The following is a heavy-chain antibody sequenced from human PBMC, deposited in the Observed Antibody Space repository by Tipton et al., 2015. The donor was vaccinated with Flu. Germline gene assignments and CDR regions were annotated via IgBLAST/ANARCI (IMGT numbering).Heavy chain of an antibody. V-gene: IGHV4-39*07. J-gene: IGHJ4*02. CDR3: ARAGGYGYDY. D-gene: IGHD5-18*01. CDR1: GGSISSSSYY. Sequence: TLSLTCTVSGGSISSSSYYWGWIRQPPGKGLEWIGSIYYSGSTYYNPSLKSRVTISVDTSKNQFSLKLSSVTAADTAVYYCARAGGYGYDYWGQGTLVT. CDR2: IYYSGST.